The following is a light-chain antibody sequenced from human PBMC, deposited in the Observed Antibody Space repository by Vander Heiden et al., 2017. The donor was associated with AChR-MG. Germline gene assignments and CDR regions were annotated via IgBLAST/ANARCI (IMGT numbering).Light chain of an antibody. V-gene: IGLV6-57*04. J-gene: IGLJ2*01. CDR3: QSSDSANHVI. CDR1: SGSIASDY. CDR2: EDD. Sequence: NFLLTQPRSVSESPGKTISIPCTRSSGSIASDYVQWYQQRPGSAPITLIYEDDQRPSGVPDRFSGSIDSTSNSASLTISGLKTEDEADYFCQSSDSANHVIFGGGTTLTVL.